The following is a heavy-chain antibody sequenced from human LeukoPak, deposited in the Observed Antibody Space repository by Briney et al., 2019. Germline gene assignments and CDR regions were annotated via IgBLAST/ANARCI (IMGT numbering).Heavy chain of an antibody. CDR1: GGSFSGYY. D-gene: IGHD3-22*01. Sequence: SETLSLTCAVYGGSFSGYYWSWLRQPPGKGLEWIGEINHSGSTNYNPSLKSRVTISVDTSKNQFSLKLSSVTAADTAVYYCAREPRPRITMIVVVIPRRAFDIWGQGTMVTVSS. CDR2: INHSGST. V-gene: IGHV4-34*01. CDR3: AREPRPRITMIVVVIPRRAFDI. J-gene: IGHJ3*02.